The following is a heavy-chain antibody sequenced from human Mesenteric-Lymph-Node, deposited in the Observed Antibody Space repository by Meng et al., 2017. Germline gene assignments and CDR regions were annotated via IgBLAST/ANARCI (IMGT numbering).Heavy chain of an antibody. V-gene: IGHV4-39*07. J-gene: IGHJ6*02. D-gene: IGHD3-10*01. Sequence: SETLSLTCTVSDDSIYSSLYHWGCVRQPPGKGLEWIVSTYYTGKTYYSPSLKSRVTISIDTSKKHFSLKLSSVTAADTAMYYCARLGSGSYYYDCRGEYYYYGMDVWGQGTTVTVSS. CDR2: TYYTGKT. CDR1: DDSIYSSLYH. CDR3: ARLGSGSYYYDCRGEYYYYGMDV.